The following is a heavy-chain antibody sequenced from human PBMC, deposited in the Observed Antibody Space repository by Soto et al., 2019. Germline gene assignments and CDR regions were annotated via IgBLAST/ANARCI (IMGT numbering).Heavy chain of an antibody. V-gene: IGHV4-31*03. CDR2: IYYSGST. CDR3: ASAYCSSTSCYRTHYFDY. Sequence: SETLSLTCTVSGGSISSGGYYWSWIRQHPGRGLEWIGYIYYSGSTYYNPSLKNRVTISVDTSKNQFTLKLSSVTAADTAVYYCASAYCSSTSCYRTHYFDYWGQGTLVTVSS. J-gene: IGHJ4*02. CDR1: GGSISSGGYY. D-gene: IGHD2-2*02.